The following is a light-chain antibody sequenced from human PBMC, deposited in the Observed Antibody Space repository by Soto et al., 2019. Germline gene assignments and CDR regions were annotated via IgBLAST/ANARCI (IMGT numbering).Light chain of an antibody. CDR1: QSIKTW. Sequence: DIQMTQSPSALSASVGDRVTITCRASQSIKTWLAWYQRKPGRAPNLLIYDASSLQSGVPSRFSGSGSGTEFTLTISSLQPDDSATYYCQQYDSYSWTFGQGTKVDIK. V-gene: IGKV1-5*01. CDR3: QQYDSYSWT. CDR2: DAS. J-gene: IGKJ1*01.